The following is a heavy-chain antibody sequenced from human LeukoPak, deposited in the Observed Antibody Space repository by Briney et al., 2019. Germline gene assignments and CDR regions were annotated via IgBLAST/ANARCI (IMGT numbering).Heavy chain of an antibody. Sequence: PSETLSLTCTVSGGSISSSSYYWGWIRQPPGKGLEWIGSIYYSGSTYYNPSLKSRVTISVDTSKNQFSLKLSSVTAADTAVYYCARVQSLRWLQSPNWFDPWGQGTLVTVSS. CDR2: IYYSGST. CDR3: ARVQSLRWLQSPNWFDP. V-gene: IGHV4-39*07. J-gene: IGHJ5*02. D-gene: IGHD5-24*01. CDR1: GGSISSSSYY.